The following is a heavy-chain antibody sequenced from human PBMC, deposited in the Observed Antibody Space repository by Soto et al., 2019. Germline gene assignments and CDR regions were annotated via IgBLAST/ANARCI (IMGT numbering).Heavy chain of an antibody. CDR1: GFILNNYA. D-gene: IGHD7-27*01. CDR3: VKRGRNWGAFAF. V-gene: IGHV3-23*01. Sequence: VQLLESGGDLVQPGGSLRLSCVASGFILNNYAMSWVRQAPGKGLAWVSTIGGTDGDSDGVPWYEDSVKGRFTISRDSSAKTLFMHMDNLRAEDSALYYGVKRGRNWGAFAFWGQGTTVVVSS. CDR2: IGGTDGDSDGVP. J-gene: IGHJ3*01.